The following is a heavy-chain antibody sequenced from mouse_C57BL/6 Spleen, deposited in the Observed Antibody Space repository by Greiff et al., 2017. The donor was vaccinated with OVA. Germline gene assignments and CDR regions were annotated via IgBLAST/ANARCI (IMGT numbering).Heavy chain of an antibody. D-gene: IGHD2-2*01. CDR1: GYTFTDYE. Sequence: VQLQQSGAELVRPGASVTLSCKASGYTFTDYEMHWVKQTPVHGLEWIGAIDPETGGTAYNQKFKGKAILTADKSSSTAYMELRSLTSEDSAVYYCTRCRSTMVTTPFAYWGQGTLVTVSA. CDR3: TRCRSTMVTTPFAY. CDR2: IDPETGGT. V-gene: IGHV1-15*01. J-gene: IGHJ3*01.